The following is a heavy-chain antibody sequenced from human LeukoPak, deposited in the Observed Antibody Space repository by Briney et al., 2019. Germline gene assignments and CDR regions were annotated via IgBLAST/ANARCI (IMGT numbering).Heavy chain of an antibody. Sequence: KSSETLSLTCTVSGGSVSSGSYYWSWIRQPPGKGLEWIGYIYYSGSTNYNPSLKSRVTISVDTSKNQFSLKLSSVTAADTAVYYCARVVWVTTLTFDYWGQGTLVTVSS. CDR2: IYYSGST. V-gene: IGHV4-61*01. CDR3: ARVVWVTTLTFDY. CDR1: GGSVSSGSYY. J-gene: IGHJ4*02. D-gene: IGHD4-17*01.